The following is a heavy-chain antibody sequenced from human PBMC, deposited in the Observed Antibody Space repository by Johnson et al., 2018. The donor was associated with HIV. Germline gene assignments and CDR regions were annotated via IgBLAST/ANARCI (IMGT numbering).Heavy chain of an antibody. Sequence: VQLVESGGGVVQPGTSLRLSCAASGFTFDDYAMHWVRQAPGKGLEWVSGINWNGGSTGYADSVKGRFTISRDNAKNSLYLQMNSLRAEDTALYFCARGFVRISMILVADAFDMWGQGTMVTVSS. CDR2: INWNGGST. J-gene: IGHJ3*02. D-gene: IGHD3-22*01. CDR3: ARGFVRISMILVADAFDM. CDR1: GFTFDDYA. V-gene: IGHV3-20*04.